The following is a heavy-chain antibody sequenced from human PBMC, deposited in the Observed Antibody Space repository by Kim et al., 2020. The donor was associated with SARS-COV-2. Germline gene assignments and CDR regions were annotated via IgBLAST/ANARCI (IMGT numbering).Heavy chain of an antibody. D-gene: IGHD6-13*01. J-gene: IGHJ4*02. CDR3: ARRFITGSSSEYYFDY. CDR1: GYTFTSYA. V-gene: IGHV1-3*01. CDR2: INAGNGNT. Sequence: ASVKVSCKASGYTFTSYAMHWVRQAPGQRLEWMGWINAGNGNTKYSQKFQGRVTITRDTSASTAYMELSSLRSEDTAVYYCARRFITGSSSEYYFDYWGQGTLVTVSS.